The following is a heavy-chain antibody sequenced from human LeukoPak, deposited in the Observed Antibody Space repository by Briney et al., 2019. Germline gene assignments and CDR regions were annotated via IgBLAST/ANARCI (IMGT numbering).Heavy chain of an antibody. Sequence: GGSLRLSCAASGFTFSSYWMSWVRQAPGKGLEWVANIKQDGSEKYYVDSVKGRFTISRDNAKNSLYLQMNSLRAEDTAVYYCARRGAAAARWFNYYYYYYMDVWGKGTTVTVSS. J-gene: IGHJ6*03. CDR3: ARRGAAAARWFNYYYYYYMDV. V-gene: IGHV3-7*01. CDR2: IKQDGSEK. D-gene: IGHD6-13*01. CDR1: GFTFSSYW.